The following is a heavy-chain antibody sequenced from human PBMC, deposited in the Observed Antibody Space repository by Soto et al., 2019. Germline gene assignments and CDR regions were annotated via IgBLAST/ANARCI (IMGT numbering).Heavy chain of an antibody. CDR3: ARDSLGSVVTSRYYYYGMDV. J-gene: IGHJ6*02. CDR1: GFTFSSYS. Sequence: PGGSLRLSCAASGFTFSSYSMNWVRQAPGKGLEWVSSISSSSSYIYYADSVKGRFTISRDNAKNSLYLQMNSLRAEDTAVYYWARDSLGSVVTSRYYYYGMDVWGQGTTVTVSS. D-gene: IGHD2-2*01. V-gene: IGHV3-21*01. CDR2: ISSSSSYI.